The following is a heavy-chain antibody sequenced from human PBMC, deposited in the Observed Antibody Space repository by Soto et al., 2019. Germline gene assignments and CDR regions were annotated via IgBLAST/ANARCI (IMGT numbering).Heavy chain of an antibody. CDR3: ARVGTLLGIVTNNWFDP. Sequence: QVHLQESGPGLLQPSETLSLTCTVSGASIITDDYYWSWIRQPPGEGLEWIGYMTYSGSTYYNPSLKSRVTTYLDRCKNQISLQLSSVTAADTAIYYCARVGTLLGIVTNNWFDPWGQGTLVTVSS. J-gene: IGHJ5*02. D-gene: IGHD1-26*01. V-gene: IGHV4-30-4*01. CDR2: MTYSGST. CDR1: GASIITDDYY.